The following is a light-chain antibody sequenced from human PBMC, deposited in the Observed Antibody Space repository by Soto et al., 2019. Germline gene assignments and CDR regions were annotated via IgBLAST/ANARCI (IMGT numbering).Light chain of an antibody. CDR2: GAS. CDR3: HQLGNSART. CDR1: QSVSSSD. Sequence: EIVLTQSPGTLSLSPGERATLSCRASQSVSSSDLVWYQQKPGQAPRLLIYGASSRATGIPDRFSGSGSGTDFTLTISRLEPEDFAVYYCHQLGNSARTFGQGTEVEVK. J-gene: IGKJ1*01. V-gene: IGKV3-20*01.